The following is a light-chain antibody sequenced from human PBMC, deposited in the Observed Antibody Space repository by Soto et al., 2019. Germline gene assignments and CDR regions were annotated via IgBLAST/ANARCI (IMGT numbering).Light chain of an antibody. CDR1: SSDVGAYNY. CDR3: SSYAGSNIYV. J-gene: IGLJ1*01. Sequence: QSALTQPPSASGSPGQSVTISCTGSSSDVGAYNYVSWYQQHPGKAPKLIIYEVNKRPSGVPDRFSGSKSGNTASLTVSGLQADDEADYYCSSYAGSNIYVFGTGTQLTVL. CDR2: EVN. V-gene: IGLV2-8*01.